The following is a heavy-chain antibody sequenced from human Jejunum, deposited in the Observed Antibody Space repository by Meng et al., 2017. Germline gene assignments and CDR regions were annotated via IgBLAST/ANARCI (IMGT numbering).Heavy chain of an antibody. CDR1: GGTFGPFA. J-gene: IGHJ4*02. D-gene: IGHD3-10*01. Sequence: GHLGPSGAGLKKPGSSVKVSWQASGGTFGPFAITLGRQAPGQGLEWMGGIIPMLRSANYAQKFQGRVTITADESTSTAYMELSSLRSDDTAVYYCARGGVSYQLLTRLTYWGQGTLVTVSS. CDR3: ARGGVSYQLLTRLTY. CDR2: IIPMLRSA. V-gene: IGHV1-69*01.